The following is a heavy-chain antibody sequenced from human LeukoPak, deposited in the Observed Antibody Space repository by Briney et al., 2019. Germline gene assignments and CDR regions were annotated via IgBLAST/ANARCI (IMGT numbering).Heavy chain of an antibody. CDR3: VKDSPPRYSGSPPAY. CDR2: INKDGGEK. V-gene: IGHV3-7*03. Sequence: GGSLRLSGAASGFTCSSYWMSWVRQAPGKGLEWVANINKDGGEKYYVDSVKGRFTISRDNAKNSLYLQRNSLRADDTSVYYCVKDSPPRYSGSPPAYWGQGTLVTVSS. J-gene: IGHJ4*02. CDR1: GFTCSSYW. D-gene: IGHD1-26*01.